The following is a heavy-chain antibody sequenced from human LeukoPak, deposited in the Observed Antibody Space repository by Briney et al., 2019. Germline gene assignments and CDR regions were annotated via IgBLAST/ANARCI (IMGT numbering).Heavy chain of an antibody. CDR3: VVATTPGGPELSFDY. J-gene: IGHJ4*02. Sequence: GGSLRLSCAASGFTVSSNYMSWVRQAPGKGLEWVSVIYSGGSTYYADSVKGRFTISRDNSKNTLYLQMNSLRAEDTAVYMGVVATTPGGPELSFDYWGQGTLVTVSS. CDR2: IYSGGST. V-gene: IGHV3-53*05. CDR1: GFTVSSNY. D-gene: IGHD5-12*01.